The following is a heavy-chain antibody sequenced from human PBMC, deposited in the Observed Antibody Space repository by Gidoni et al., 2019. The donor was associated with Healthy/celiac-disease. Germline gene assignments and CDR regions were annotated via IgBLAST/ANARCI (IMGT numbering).Heavy chain of an antibody. J-gene: IGHJ3*02. CDR2: IIPIFATA. D-gene: IGHD3-10*01. CDR1: RGTFISYA. CDR3: ATSGFEYAFDI. V-gene: IGHV1-69*01. Sequence: QVKLVQSGAELKKPGSAVKSSCRASRGTFISYAISWVRQAPGQGLEWMGGIIPIFATANYAQKFQGRVTFTADESTSTAYMELSSLRSEDTAVYYCATSGFEYAFDIWGQGTMVTVSS.